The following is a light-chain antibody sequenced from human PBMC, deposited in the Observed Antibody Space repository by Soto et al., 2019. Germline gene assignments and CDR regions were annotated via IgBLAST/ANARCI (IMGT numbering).Light chain of an antibody. V-gene: IGKV3-20*01. CDR1: QSVSSSY. J-gene: IGKJ1*01. Sequence: EIVLTQSPGTLSLSPGERAPLSCRASQSVSSSYLAWYQQKPGQAPRLLIYGASSRATGIPDRFSGSGSGTDFTLTISRLEPEDFAVYYCQQYNNWPQTFGQGTKVDIK. CDR2: GAS. CDR3: QQYNNWPQT.